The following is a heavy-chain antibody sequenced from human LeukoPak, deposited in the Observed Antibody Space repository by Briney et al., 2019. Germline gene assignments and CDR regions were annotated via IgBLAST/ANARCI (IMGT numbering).Heavy chain of an antibody. J-gene: IGHJ4*02. CDR1: GFTFSSYS. CDR2: ISSSSSYI. CDR3: ARVGYSSAQGGY. Sequence: GGSLRLSCAASGFTFSSYSMNWVRQAPGKGLEWVSSISSSSSYIYYADSVKGRFTISRDNAKNSLYLQMNSLRAEDTAVYYCARVGYSSAQGGYWGQGTLVTVSS. D-gene: IGHD5-18*01. V-gene: IGHV3-21*01.